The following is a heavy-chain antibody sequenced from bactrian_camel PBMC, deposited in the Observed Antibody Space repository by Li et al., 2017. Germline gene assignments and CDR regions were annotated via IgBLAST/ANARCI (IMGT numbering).Heavy chain of an antibody. V-gene: IGHV3S40*01. D-gene: IGHD4*01. CDR2: IVSGGDTT. Sequence: VQLVESGGGLVQPGGSLRLSCAASGFTFSDHAMSWVRQAPGKGLEWVATIVSGGDTTHDADPVKGRFTISGDNAKNTVYLQMNSLKPEDTAIYYCAARATGRCYGATLAPHQYVYWGQGTQVTVS. CDR1: GFTFSDHA. CDR3: AARATGRCYGATLAPHQYVY. J-gene: IGHJ4*01.